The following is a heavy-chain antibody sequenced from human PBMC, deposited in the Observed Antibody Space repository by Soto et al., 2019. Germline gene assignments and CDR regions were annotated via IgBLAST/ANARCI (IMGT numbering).Heavy chain of an antibody. V-gene: IGHV3-30-3*01. CDR2: ISYDGSNK. J-gene: IGHJ4*02. D-gene: IGHD4-17*01. CDR3: ARARYGDLDTGEYYFDY. Sequence: GGSLRLSCAASGFTFSSYAMHWVRQAPGKGLEWVAVISYDGSNKYYADSVKGRFTISRDNSKNTLYLQMNSLRAEDTAVYYCARARYGDLDTGEYYFDYWGQGTLVTVSS. CDR1: GFTFSSYA.